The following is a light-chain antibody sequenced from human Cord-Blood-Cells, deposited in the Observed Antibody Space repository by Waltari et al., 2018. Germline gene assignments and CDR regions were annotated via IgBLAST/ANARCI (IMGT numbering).Light chain of an antibody. V-gene: IGLV2-14*01. CDR2: DVS. CDR3: SSYTSSSTLV. J-gene: IGLJ2*01. Sequence: QSALTQPASASGSPGQSITIPCTGTSSDVGGYTYVSWYQQHPGKAPKLMIYDVSNRPSGVSNRFSGSKSGNTASLTISGLQAEDEADYYCSSYTSSSTLVFGGGTKLTVL. CDR1: SSDVGGYTY.